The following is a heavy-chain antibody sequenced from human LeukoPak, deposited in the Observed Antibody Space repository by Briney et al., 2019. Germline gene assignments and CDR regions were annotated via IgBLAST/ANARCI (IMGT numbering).Heavy chain of an antibody. CDR1: GFTFNSYA. CDR2: ISSDGQST. J-gene: IGHJ4*02. V-gene: IGHV3-64*01. CDR3: AKTDCSSSSCCTVNY. Sequence: GGSLRLSCAASGFTFNSYAVQWVRQAPGKGLEFVSVISSDGQSTYYASSVKGRFIISRDNSKNTLYLQMGSLRTEDMAMYYCAKTDCSSSSCCTVNYWGQGTLVTVSS. D-gene: IGHD2-2*02.